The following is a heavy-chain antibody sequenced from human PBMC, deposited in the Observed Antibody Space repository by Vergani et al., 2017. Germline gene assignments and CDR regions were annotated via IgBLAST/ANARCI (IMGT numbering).Heavy chain of an antibody. CDR1: GGSFSGYY. V-gene: IGHV4-34*01. CDR2: INHSGST. CDR3: ARGFPIYSYGRRXFDY. D-gene: IGHD5-18*01. J-gene: IGHJ4*02. Sequence: QVQLQQWGAGLLKPSETLSLTCAVYGGSFSGYYWSWIRQPPGKGLEWIGEINHSGSTNYNPSLKSRVTISVDTSKNRFSLKLSSVTAADTAVYYCARGFPIYSYGRRXFDYWGQGTLVTVSS.